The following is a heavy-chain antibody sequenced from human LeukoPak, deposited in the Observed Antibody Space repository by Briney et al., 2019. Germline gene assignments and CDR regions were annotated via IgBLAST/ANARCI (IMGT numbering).Heavy chain of an antibody. V-gene: IGHV4-39*01. Sequence: SETLSLTCTVSGGSISSSSYYWGWLPQPPGKGLEWIGSIYYSGRTYYTPSVKSRVTISVDTSKNQFFLKLSSVTAADTAVYYCARPEVGSGYEYYFDYWGQGTLVTVSS. J-gene: IGHJ4*02. CDR3: ARPEVGSGYEYYFDY. CDR1: GGSISSSSYY. D-gene: IGHD5-12*01. CDR2: IYYSGRT.